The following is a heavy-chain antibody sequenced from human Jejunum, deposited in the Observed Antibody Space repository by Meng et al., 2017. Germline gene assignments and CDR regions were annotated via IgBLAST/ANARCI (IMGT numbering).Heavy chain of an antibody. CDR2: IYHRGST. J-gene: IGHJ4*02. CDR3: ARGGYYSFDY. Sequence: QVQLQESGPGLVQRSDTLSLTCAVSGGSISSVYGWTLVRQSPGKGLEWIGEIYHRGSTNYNPSLKSRVTLSVDKSKIQFSLKLTSVTAANTAVYYCARGGYYSFDYWGQGTLVTVSS. CDR1: GGSISSVYG. V-gene: IGHV4-4*02. D-gene: IGHD5-18*01.